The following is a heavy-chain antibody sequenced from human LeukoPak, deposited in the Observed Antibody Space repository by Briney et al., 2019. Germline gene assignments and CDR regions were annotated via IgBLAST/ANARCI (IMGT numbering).Heavy chain of an antibody. D-gene: IGHD3-10*02. V-gene: IGHV3-7*01. Sequence: GGSLRLSCAASGFTVSSNYMSWVRQAPGQGLEWVANINQDGSEKYYLDSAKGRFTISRDNARNSLYLQMNSLRAEDTAVYYCAELGITMIGGVWGKGTTVTISS. CDR1: GFTVSSNY. J-gene: IGHJ6*04. CDR3: AELGITMIGGV. CDR2: INQDGSEK.